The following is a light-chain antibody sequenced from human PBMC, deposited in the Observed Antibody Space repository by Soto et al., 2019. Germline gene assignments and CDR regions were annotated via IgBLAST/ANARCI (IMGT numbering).Light chain of an antibody. CDR1: GSNIGAPYD. CDR2: GST. Sequence: QSVLTQPPSLSGAPGQRVTISCTGSGSNIGAPYDVHWYQHLPGAAPKLLIYGSTNRPSGVPGRFSGSKSGTSASPAITGLQAEDEADYYCQSYDSSLSGYVFGAGTKVTVL. V-gene: IGLV1-40*01. CDR3: QSYDSSLSGYV. J-gene: IGLJ1*01.